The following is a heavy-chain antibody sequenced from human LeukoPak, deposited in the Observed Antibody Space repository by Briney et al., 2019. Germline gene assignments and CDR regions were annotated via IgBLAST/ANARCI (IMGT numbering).Heavy chain of an antibody. CDR2: IYTSGST. Sequence: SETLSLTCTVSGGSISSSSYYWGWIRQPAGKGLEWIGRIYTSGSTNYNPSLKSRVTISVDTSKNQFSLKLSSVTAADTAVYYCARETYDFWSGYPSPGDAFDIWGQGTMVTVSS. CDR3: ARETYDFWSGYPSPGDAFDI. CDR1: GGSISSSSYY. D-gene: IGHD3-3*01. J-gene: IGHJ3*02. V-gene: IGHV4-61*02.